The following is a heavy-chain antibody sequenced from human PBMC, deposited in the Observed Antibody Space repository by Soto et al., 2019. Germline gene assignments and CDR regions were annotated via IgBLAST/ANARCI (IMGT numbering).Heavy chain of an antibody. Sequence: SVKVSCKASGGTFSSYAIGWVRQAPGQGLEWMGGIIPIFGTANYAQKLQSRVTITADESTSTAYMELSSLRSEDTAVYYCARDNALICSGGSCYSLPYYYGMDVWGQGTTVTVSS. CDR1: GGTFSSYA. J-gene: IGHJ6*02. CDR2: IIPIFGTA. D-gene: IGHD2-15*01. V-gene: IGHV1-69*13. CDR3: ARDNALICSGGSCYSLPYYYGMDV.